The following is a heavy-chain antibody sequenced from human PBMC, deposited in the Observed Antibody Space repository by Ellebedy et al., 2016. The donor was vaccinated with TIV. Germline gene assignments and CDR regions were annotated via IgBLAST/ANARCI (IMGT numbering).Heavy chain of an antibody. CDR1: DGSLSSSSFR. D-gene: IGHD5-24*01. V-gene: IGHV4-39*02. J-gene: IGHJ5*02. CDR2: VYYSGST. CDR3: ARRMEWLQYFDL. Sequence: SETLSLTXSASDGSLSSSSFRWGWIRQSPGKGLEWIGNVYYSGSTVCNPSLKSRVTISLDTANQLLSPSLRSATAADTGVYFCARRMEWLQYFDLWGQGVLVTVAS.